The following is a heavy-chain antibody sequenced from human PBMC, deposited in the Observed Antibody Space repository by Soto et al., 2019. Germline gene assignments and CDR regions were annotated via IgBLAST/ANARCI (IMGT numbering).Heavy chain of an antibody. CDR1: GFTFSSYA. V-gene: IGHV3-23*01. CDR2: ISGSGGST. CDR3: SKDYYYDSSGYCSDY. Sequence: PGGSLRLSCAASGFTFSSYAMSWVRQAPGKGLEWVSAISGSGGSTYYADSVKGRFTISRDNSKNTLYLQMSSLRAEDTAVYYCSKDYYYDSSGYCSDYWGQGTLVTVSS. J-gene: IGHJ4*02. D-gene: IGHD3-22*01.